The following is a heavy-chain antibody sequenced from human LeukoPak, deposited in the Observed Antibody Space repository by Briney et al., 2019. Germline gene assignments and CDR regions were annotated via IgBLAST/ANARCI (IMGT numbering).Heavy chain of an antibody. CDR1: TSR. V-gene: IGHV1-18*01. CDR2: IGTYGGDT. D-gene: IGHD3-22*01. Sequence: ASVKVSCKATSRISWVRQAPGQGLERMGWIGTYGGDTYYAQKFQGRITVTTDTSTSTVYMGLRNLRSDDTAVYYCARDLWNFYDDSGYNRDFDSWGQGTLVTVSS. CDR3: ARDLWNFYDDSGYNRDFDS. J-gene: IGHJ5*01.